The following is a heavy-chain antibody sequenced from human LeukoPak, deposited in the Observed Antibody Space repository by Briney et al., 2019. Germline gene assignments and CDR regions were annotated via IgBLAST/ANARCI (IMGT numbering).Heavy chain of an antibody. D-gene: IGHD1-26*01. Sequence: GGSLRLSCAASGFTFDDYAMHWVRQAPGKGLEWVSLIGGHGGSTYYADSVKGRFTISRDNSKNSLYLQMNSLRTEDTALYYCAKEHSASGSVDYWGQGTLVTVSS. J-gene: IGHJ4*02. V-gene: IGHV3-43*02. CDR2: IGGHGGST. CDR3: AKEHSASGSVDY. CDR1: GFTFDDYA.